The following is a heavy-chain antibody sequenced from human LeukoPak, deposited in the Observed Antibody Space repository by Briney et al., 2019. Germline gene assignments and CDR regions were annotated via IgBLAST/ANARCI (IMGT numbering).Heavy chain of an antibody. J-gene: IGHJ4*02. Sequence: ASVKVSCKASGYTFTGYYMHWVRQAPGQGLEWMGWINPNSGGTNYAQKFQGRVTMTRDTSISTAYMELSRLRSDDTAVYYCARGDQYGSASKDYWGQGTLVTVSS. V-gene: IGHV1-2*02. CDR2: INPNSGGT. CDR1: GYTFTGYY. CDR3: ARGDQYGSASKDY. D-gene: IGHD3-10*01.